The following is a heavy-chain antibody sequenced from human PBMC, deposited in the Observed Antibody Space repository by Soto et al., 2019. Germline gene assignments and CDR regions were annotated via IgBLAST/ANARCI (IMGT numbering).Heavy chain of an antibody. Sequence: QITLKESGPTLVKPTQTLTLTCTFSGFSLSTSGVVVGWIRQPPGKALEWLALIYWDDDKRYSPSLKSRLTITKDTSKNQVVLTMTNMYPVDTATYYCAHVYGGYDNFDYWGQGTLVTVSS. CDR1: GFSLSTSGVV. CDR3: AHVYGGYDNFDY. J-gene: IGHJ4*02. V-gene: IGHV2-5*02. D-gene: IGHD5-12*01. CDR2: IYWDDDK.